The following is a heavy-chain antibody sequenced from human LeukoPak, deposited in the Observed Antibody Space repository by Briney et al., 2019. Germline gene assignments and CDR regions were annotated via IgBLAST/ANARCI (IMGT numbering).Heavy chain of an antibody. Sequence: GGSLRLTCAASGFTFSSYDIHWVRQATGKGLEWVSAIGTAGDTHYPGSVKGRFTISRENAKNSLYLQMNSLRAEDTAVYYCARALMTTVTNDGFDIWGQGTMVTVSS. CDR3: ARALMTTVTNDGFDI. CDR2: IGTAGDT. J-gene: IGHJ3*02. V-gene: IGHV3-13*01. CDR1: GFTFSSYD. D-gene: IGHD4-17*01.